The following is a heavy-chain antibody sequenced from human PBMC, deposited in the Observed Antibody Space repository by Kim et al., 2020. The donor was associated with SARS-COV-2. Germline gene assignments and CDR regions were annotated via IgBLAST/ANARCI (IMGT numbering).Heavy chain of an antibody. Sequence: TKDSQKFQGRVTIARDTSASTAYMELSSLGSEDTAVYYCARGRELLLFDYWGQGTLVTVSS. CDR2: T. CDR3: ARGRELLLFDY. J-gene: IGHJ4*02. V-gene: IGHV1-3*01. D-gene: IGHD1-26*01.